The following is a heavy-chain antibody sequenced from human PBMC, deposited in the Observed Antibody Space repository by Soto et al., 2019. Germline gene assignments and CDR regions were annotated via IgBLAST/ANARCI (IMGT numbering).Heavy chain of an antibody. CDR1: GFTFSSYS. D-gene: IGHD2-8*01. J-gene: IGHJ6*02. V-gene: IGHV3-48*02. Sequence: EVQLVESGGGLVQPGGSLRLSCAASGFTFSSYSMNWVRQAPGKGLEWVSYISSSSSTIYYADSVKGRFTISRDNAKNSLYLQMNSLRDEDTAVYYCARGLVLMVYAPWDYYGMDVWGQGTTVTVSS. CDR2: ISSSSSTI. CDR3: ARGLVLMVYAPWDYYGMDV.